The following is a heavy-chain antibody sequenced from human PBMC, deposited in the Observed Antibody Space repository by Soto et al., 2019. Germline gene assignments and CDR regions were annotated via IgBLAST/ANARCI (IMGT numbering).Heavy chain of an antibody. V-gene: IGHV3-48*01. CDR3: ARTPPYYDFWSGSTDY. CDR1: GFTFSSYS. D-gene: IGHD3-3*01. CDR2: ISSSSSTI. J-gene: IGHJ4*02. Sequence: EVQLVASGGGLVQPGGSLRLSCAASGFTFSSYSMNWVRQAPGKGLEWVSYISSSSSTIYYADSVKGRFTISRDNAKNSLYLQMNSLRAEDTAVYYCARTPPYYDFWSGSTDYWGQGTLVTVSS.